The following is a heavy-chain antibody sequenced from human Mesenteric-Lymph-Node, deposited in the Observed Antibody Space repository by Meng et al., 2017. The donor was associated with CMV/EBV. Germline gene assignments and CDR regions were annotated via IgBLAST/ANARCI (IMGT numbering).Heavy chain of an antibody. V-gene: IGHV4-39*07. CDR2: IYYSGST. Sequence: WGSLRLSCTVSGGSISSSSYYWGWIRQPPGTGLEWIGSIYYSGSTYYNPSLKSRVTISVDTSKNQFSLKLSSVTAADTAVYYCARDHYVDFDWGYWGQGTLVTVSS. J-gene: IGHJ4*02. CDR3: ARDHYVDFDWGY. CDR1: GGSISSSSYY. D-gene: IGHD3-9*01.